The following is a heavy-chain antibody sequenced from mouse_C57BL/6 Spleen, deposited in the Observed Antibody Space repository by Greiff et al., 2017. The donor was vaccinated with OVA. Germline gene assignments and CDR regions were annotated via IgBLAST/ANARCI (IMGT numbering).Heavy chain of an antibody. D-gene: IGHD1-1*01. CDR1: GFSLTSYG. Sequence: VKLMESGPGLVQPSQSLSITCTVSGFSLTSYGVHWVRQSPGKGLEWLGVIWSGGSTDYNAAFISRLSISKDNSTSQVFFKMNSLQADDTAIYYCARGATVVSWYFDVWGTGTTVTVSS. CDR3: ARGATVVSWYFDV. CDR2: IWSGGST. V-gene: IGHV2-2*01. J-gene: IGHJ1*03.